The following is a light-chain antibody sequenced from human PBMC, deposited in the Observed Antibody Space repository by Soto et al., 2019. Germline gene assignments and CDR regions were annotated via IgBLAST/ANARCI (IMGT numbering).Light chain of an antibody. J-gene: IGLJ1*01. CDR2: EVS. V-gene: IGLV2-14*01. CDR1: SSDLGGYNY. CDR3: SSYTSSSSTFYV. Sequence: QSALTQPASVSGSPGQSITISCTGTSSDLGGYNYVSWYQQHPGKAPKLMIYEVSSRPSGVSNRFSGSKSGSTASLTISGLQAEDEADYYCSSYTSSSSTFYVFGTGTKLTVL.